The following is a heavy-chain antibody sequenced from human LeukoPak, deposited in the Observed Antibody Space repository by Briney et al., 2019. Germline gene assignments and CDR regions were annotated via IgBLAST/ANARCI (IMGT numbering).Heavy chain of an antibody. CDR1: GYTFNSAG. J-gene: IGHJ6*03. V-gene: IGHV1-18*01. D-gene: IGHD1-26*01. CDR3: ARTTNSYYYYYYIDV. Sequence: ASVKVSCKASGYTFNSAGISWVRQAPGQGLEWMGWINAYNDNTKYAEKLQGRVTMTTDTYTSTAYMELRSLRSDDTAVYYCARTTNSYYYYYYIDVWGKGTTVTVSS. CDR2: INAYNDNT.